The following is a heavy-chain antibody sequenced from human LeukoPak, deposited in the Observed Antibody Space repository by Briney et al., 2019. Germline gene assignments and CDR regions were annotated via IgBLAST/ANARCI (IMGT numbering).Heavy chain of an antibody. CDR3: PGLGGWGSRYLDVIDI. CDR2: ISASGHNP. V-gene: IGHV3-23*01. J-gene: IGHJ3*02. CDR1: GFIFSNND. D-gene: IGHD3-16*01. Sequence: AAGYPRLSCATAGFIFSNNDMSWVRQAPGKGLEWGSGISASGHNPPYTDSVRGRFTTSKDTSKTTLYLQRGTPRGEDTAIYYWPGLGGWGSRYLDVIDIWGQGTKVTVSS.